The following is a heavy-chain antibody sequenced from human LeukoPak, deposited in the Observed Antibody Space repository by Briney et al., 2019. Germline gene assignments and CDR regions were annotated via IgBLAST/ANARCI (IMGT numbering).Heavy chain of an antibody. Sequence: GGSLRLSCAASGFTLSKYAMNWVRQAPGKGLECVSTISGSGGSTYYADSVKGRFTISRDNSKNTLYLQMNSLRAEDTAVYYCAKEVPEVNGVVINYWGQGTLVTVSS. D-gene: IGHD3-3*01. CDR3: AKEVPEVNGVVINY. J-gene: IGHJ4*02. V-gene: IGHV3-23*01. CDR2: ISGSGGST. CDR1: GFTLSKYA.